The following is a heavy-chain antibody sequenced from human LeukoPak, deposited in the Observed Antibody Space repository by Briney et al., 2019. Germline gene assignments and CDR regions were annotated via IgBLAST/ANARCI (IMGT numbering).Heavy chain of an antibody. CDR3: ARELNYDSSGYYFDY. CDR1: GYSFTAYY. J-gene: IGHJ4*02. CDR2: INPNGGGT. V-gene: IGHV1-2*02. Sequence: ASVKVSCKASGYSFTAYYIHWVRQAPGQGLEWMGWINPNGGGTNYAQKFQGRVTMTRDTSISTAYVELSRLRSDDTAVYYCARELNYDSSGYYFDYWGQGTLVTVSS. D-gene: IGHD3-22*01.